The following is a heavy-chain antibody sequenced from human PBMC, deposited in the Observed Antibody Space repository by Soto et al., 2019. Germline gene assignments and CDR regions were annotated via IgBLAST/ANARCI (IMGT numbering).Heavy chain of an antibody. CDR3: ARHVRGDSSSSGGWFDP. D-gene: IGHD6-6*01. Sequence: QLQLQESGPGLVKPSETLSLTCTVSGGSITSSGYYWGWIRQPPGKGLEWIGSIYYSGTTYYNPSLKSRVIISVDTSKTQFSLKLSSVTAADAAVYYCARHVRGDSSSSGGWFDPWGQGTLVTVS. V-gene: IGHV4-39*01. J-gene: IGHJ5*02. CDR1: GGSITSSGYY. CDR2: IYYSGTT.